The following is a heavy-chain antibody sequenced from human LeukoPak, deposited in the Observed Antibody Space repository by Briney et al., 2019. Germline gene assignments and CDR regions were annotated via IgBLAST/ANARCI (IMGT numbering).Heavy chain of an antibody. D-gene: IGHD3-22*01. V-gene: IGHV1-8*01. Sequence: ASVKVSCKASGYTFTSYDINWVRQATGQGLEWMGWMNPNSGNTGYAQKFQGRVTMTRNTSISTAYMELSSLRSEDTAVYYCASYYYDSSGYFPNDAFDIWGQGTMVTVSS. CDR1: GYTFTSYD. CDR2: MNPNSGNT. CDR3: ASYYYDSSGYFPNDAFDI. J-gene: IGHJ3*02.